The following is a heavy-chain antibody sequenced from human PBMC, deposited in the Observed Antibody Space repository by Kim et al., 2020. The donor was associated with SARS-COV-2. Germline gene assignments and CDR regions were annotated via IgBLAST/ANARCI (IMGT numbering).Heavy chain of an antibody. CDR3: SRDPVGDGDSFFDY. CDR2: IFRGGST. D-gene: IGHD3-3*01. Sequence: GGSLRLSCAVSGLTVTSNHMTWIRQAPARGVEGVSVIFRGGSTYYAASVPRRFTISRDYYKNTLSLQMNSLRAEDTAIYYCSRDPVGDGDSFFDYWGQGTLVTVSS. CDR1: GLTVTSNH. V-gene: IGHV3-53*01. J-gene: IGHJ4*02.